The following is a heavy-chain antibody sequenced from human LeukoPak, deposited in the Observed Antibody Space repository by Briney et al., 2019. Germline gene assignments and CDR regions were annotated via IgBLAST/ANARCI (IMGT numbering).Heavy chain of an antibody. CDR1: GFTFDDYA. J-gene: IGHJ4*02. Sequence: GGSLRLSRAASGFTFDDYAMHWVRQAPGKGLEWVSLISGDGGSTYYADSVKGRFTISRDNSKNSLYLQMNSLRTEDTALYYCAKGGYYDSSGYDWGRGTLVTVSS. CDR2: ISGDGGST. V-gene: IGHV3-43*02. CDR3: AKGGYYDSSGYD. D-gene: IGHD3-22*01.